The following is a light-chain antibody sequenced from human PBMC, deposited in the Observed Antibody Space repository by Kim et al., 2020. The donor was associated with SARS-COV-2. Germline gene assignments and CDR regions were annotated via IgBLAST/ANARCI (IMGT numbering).Light chain of an antibody. Sequence: VSVSPGQTASITCYGDKLGDKYACWYQQKPGQSPLLVIYQDDKRPSGIPERFSGSRSGNTATLTISGTQTMDEADYYCQAWDSSMVFGGGTKLTVL. CDR2: QDD. V-gene: IGLV3-1*01. CDR1: KLGDKY. J-gene: IGLJ2*01. CDR3: QAWDSSMV.